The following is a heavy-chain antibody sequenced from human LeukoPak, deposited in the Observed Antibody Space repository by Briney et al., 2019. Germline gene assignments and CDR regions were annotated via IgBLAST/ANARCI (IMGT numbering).Heavy chain of an antibody. CDR1: GFSFSRYG. CDR3: VRDLMVVTATPLDY. J-gene: IGHJ4*02. V-gene: IGHV3-33*08. D-gene: IGHD2-21*02. CDR2: IWYDGRNK. Sequence: GGSLRLSCAASGFSFSRYGMHWVRQAPGKGLEWVAVIWYDGRNKDYSDSVRGRFTVSRDNSQNTVSLQMNSLRVEDSAIYYCVRDLMVVTATPLDYWGQGTLVTVAA.